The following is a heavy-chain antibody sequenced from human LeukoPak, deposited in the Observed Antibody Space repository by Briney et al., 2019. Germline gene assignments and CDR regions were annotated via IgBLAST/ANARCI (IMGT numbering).Heavy chain of an antibody. J-gene: IGHJ4*02. CDR1: GFTFSSYS. Sequence: GGSLRLSCAASGFTFSSYSMNWVRQAPGKGLEWVSYISSSSSTIYYADSVKGRFTISRDNAKNSLYLQMNSLRAEDTAVYYCARENHDFWSGYSQYYFDYWGQGTLVTVSS. CDR2: ISSSSSTI. V-gene: IGHV3-48*01. CDR3: ARENHDFWSGYSQYYFDY. D-gene: IGHD3-3*01.